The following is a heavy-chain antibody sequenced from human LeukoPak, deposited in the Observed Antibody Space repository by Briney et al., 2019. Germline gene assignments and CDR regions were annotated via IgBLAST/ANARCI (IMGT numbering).Heavy chain of an antibody. V-gene: IGHV4-59*02. CDR2: IYYSGGT. CDR1: GGSVNSYY. CDR3: ARDRFGEWFDY. D-gene: IGHD3-10*01. Sequence: PSETLSPTCTVSGGSVNSYYWSWIRQPPGKGPEWIGYIYYSGGTNYNLSLEGRVTISVDTSKNQFSLKLRSVAAADTAVYYCARDRFGEWFDYWGQGTLLTVAS. J-gene: IGHJ4*02.